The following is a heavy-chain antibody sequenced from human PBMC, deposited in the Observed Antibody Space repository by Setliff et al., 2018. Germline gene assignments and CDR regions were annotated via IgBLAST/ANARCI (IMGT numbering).Heavy chain of an antibody. J-gene: IGHJ5*02. V-gene: IGHV4-59*11. CDR3: AKVITVFGVVIMENWFDP. Sequence: SETLSLTCTVSGASINNHFWSWIRQPPGKGLEWIGYLSHSGSSNYNPSLKSRVTMLVDTSKNQFSLKLSSVAAADTAVYYCAKVITVFGVVIMENWFDPWGQGTLVTVSS. D-gene: IGHD3-3*01. CDR1: GASINNHF. CDR2: LSHSGSS.